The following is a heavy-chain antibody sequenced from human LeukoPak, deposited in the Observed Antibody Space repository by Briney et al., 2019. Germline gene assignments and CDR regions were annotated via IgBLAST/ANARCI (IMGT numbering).Heavy chain of an antibody. CDR2: ISCDGSNK. V-gene: IGHV3-30*01. J-gene: IGHJ4*02. CDR1: GFTFSSYA. Sequence: GGSLRLSCAASGFTFSSYAMHWVRQAPGKGLEWVAVISCDGSNKYYADSVKGRFTISRDNSKNTLYLQMNSLRAEDTAVYYCARDIFDYWGQGTLVTGSS. CDR3: ARDIFDY.